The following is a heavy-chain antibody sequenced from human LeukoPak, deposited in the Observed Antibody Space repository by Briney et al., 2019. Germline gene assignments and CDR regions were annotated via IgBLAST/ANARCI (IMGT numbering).Heavy chain of an antibody. Sequence: SETLSLTCTVSGGSISSYYGSWIRQPPGKGLEWIGCIHYSGSTNYNPSLKSRVTISVDTSKNQFSLKLNSVTAADTAVYYCARVRDRSSYFYDLDYWGQGTLVTVSS. CDR2: IHYSGST. D-gene: IGHD3-22*01. CDR1: GGSISSYY. CDR3: ARVRDRSSYFYDLDY. V-gene: IGHV4-59*01. J-gene: IGHJ4*02.